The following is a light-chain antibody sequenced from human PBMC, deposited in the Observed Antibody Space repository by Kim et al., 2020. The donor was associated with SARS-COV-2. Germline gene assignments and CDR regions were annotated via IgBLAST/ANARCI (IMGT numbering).Light chain of an antibody. CDR2: DVS. CDR3: CSYAGSYTYV. Sequence: GQSVTISCTGTSKDVGGYNYVSWYQQHPGKAPKLMIYDVSKRPSGVPDRFSGSKSGNTASLTISGLQAEDEADYYCCSYAGSYTYVFGTGTKATVL. J-gene: IGLJ1*01. V-gene: IGLV2-11*01. CDR1: SKDVGGYNY.